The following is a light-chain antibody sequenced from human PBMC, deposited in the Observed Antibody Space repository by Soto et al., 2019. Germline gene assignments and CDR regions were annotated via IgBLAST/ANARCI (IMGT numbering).Light chain of an antibody. V-gene: IGLV2-8*01. CDR2: EDI. Sequence: QSVLTQPPSASGSPGQSVTISCTGSSSDVGGYNCVSWFQQHPGKAPKLMIFEDIKRPSGVPDRFSASKSGNTASLTVSGLQAEDEADYYCSSYGGSDNLIFGGGTKLTVL. CDR1: SSDVGGYNC. CDR3: SSYGGSDNLI. J-gene: IGLJ2*01.